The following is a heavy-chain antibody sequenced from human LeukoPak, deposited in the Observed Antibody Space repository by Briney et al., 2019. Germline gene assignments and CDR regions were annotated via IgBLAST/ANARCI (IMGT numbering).Heavy chain of an antibody. CDR2: ISSSSSYI. D-gene: IGHD6-13*01. CDR3: AKDIGADDYYFDY. J-gene: IGHJ4*02. V-gene: IGHV3-21*04. CDR1: GFTFSSHS. Sequence: PGGSLRLSCAASGFTFSSHSMNWVRQAPGKGLEWVSSISSSSSYIYYADSVKGRFTISRDNAKNSLYLQMNSLRAEGTALYYCAKDIGADDYYFDYWGQGTLVTVSS.